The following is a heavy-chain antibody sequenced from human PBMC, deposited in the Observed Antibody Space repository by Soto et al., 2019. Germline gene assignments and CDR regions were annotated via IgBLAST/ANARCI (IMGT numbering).Heavy chain of an antibody. CDR1: GFTFSEYG. J-gene: IGHJ6*02. V-gene: IGHV3-30*18. Sequence: QVQLVESGGGVVQPGGSLRLTCAASGFTFSEYGIHWVRQAPGKGLEWVAITPYDGRHTSYVDSVKGRFTISRDNSGNTAFLEMNRLRVEDTAVYYCAKTRNSVINYNYYDNMDVWGQGTTVTVSS. CDR2: TPYDGRHT. D-gene: IGHD3-10*01. CDR3: AKTRNSVINYNYYDNMDV.